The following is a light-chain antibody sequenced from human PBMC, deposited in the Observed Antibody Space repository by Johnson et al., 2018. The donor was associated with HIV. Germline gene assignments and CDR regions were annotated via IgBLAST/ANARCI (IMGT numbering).Light chain of an antibody. CDR3: GTWDSILSAYV. CDR1: SSNIGNNY. V-gene: IGLV1-51*01. J-gene: IGLJ1*01. Sequence: QSVLTQPPSVSAAPGQKVTISCSGSSSNIGNNYVSWYQQLPGTAPKLLIYDNNKRPSGIPDRFSGSKSGTSATLGITGLQTGDEADYYCGTWDSILSAYVFGTGTKVTDL. CDR2: DNN.